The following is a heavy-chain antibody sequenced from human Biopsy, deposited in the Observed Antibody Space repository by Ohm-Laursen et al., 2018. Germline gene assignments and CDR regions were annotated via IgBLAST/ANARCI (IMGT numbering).Heavy chain of an antibody. V-gene: IGHV4-59*08. CDR2: IYNTGDT. D-gene: IGHD6-25*01. J-gene: IGHJ2*01. Sequence: SETLSLTCTVSRDSISNYYWTWIRQSPGKGLEPIGYIYNTGDTTYNPSLQSRVTISLDTSNNQLSRRLRSVTAADAAVYYCARRSAANWYFNLWGRGTLVTVSS. CDR1: RDSISNYY. CDR3: ARRSAANWYFNL.